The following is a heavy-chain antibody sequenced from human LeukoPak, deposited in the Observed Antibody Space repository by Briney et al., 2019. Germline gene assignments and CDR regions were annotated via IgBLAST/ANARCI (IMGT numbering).Heavy chain of an antibody. Sequence: GGSLRLSCAASGFTFSDYYMGWIRQAPEKGLELVSYISSGTIYTKYSDSVTGRFTISRDNAKNSLYPQMNSLRTEDTAVYYCARSRYDILTGYFDYWGQGVLITVSS. D-gene: IGHD3-9*01. CDR3: ARSRYDILTGYFDY. J-gene: IGHJ4*02. CDR1: GFTFSDYY. CDR2: ISSGTIYT. V-gene: IGHV3-11*03.